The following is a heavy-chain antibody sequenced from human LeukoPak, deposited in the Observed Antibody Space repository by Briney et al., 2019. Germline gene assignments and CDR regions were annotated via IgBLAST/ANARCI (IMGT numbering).Heavy chain of an antibody. J-gene: IGHJ4*02. CDR3: ARESGSYRGASFDY. V-gene: IGHV3-66*01. D-gene: IGHD3-10*01. Sequence: GGSLRLSCAASGFTVSSNYMSWVRQAPGKGLEWVSVIYSGGSTYYADSVKGRFTISRDNSKNTLYLQTNSLRAEDTAVYYCARESGSYRGASFDYWGQGTLVTVSS. CDR1: GFTVSSNY. CDR2: IYSGGST.